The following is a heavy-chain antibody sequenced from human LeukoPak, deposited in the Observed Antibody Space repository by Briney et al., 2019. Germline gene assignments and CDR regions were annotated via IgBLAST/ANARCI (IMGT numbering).Heavy chain of an antibody. CDR2: IYYSGST. CDR3: ARPRYSSGWYPRDYYFDY. CDR1: GGSISSYY. D-gene: IGHD6-19*01. V-gene: IGHV4-59*01. Sequence: PSETLSLTRTVSGGSISSYYGSWIPQPPGKGLEWIGYIYYSGSTNYNPSLKSRVTISVDTSKNQFSLKLSSVTAADTAVYYCARPRYSSGWYPRDYYFDYWGQGTLVTVYS. J-gene: IGHJ4*02.